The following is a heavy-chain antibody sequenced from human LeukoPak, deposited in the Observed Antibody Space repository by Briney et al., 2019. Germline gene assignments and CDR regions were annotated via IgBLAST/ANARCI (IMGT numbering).Heavy chain of an antibody. V-gene: IGHV1-2*02. CDR3: ARSYFISDTFDI. J-gene: IGHJ3*02. Sequence: ASVKVSCKTSGYTFNAYYMHWVRQAPGQGLEWMGWINPNSGGSNYAQKFQGRVTMTRDTSISTAYMELSRLRSDDTAVYYCARSYFISDTFDIWGQGTMVTVSS. D-gene: IGHD3-10*01. CDR1: GYTFNAYY. CDR2: INPNSGGS.